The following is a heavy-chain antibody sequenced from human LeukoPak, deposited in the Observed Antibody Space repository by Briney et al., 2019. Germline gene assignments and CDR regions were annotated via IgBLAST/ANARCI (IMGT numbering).Heavy chain of an antibody. CDR3: ARGDTAMAKGGYYFDY. J-gene: IGHJ4*02. Sequence: SVKVSCKASGGTFSSYAISWVRQAPGQGLEWMGGIIPIFGTANYAQKFQGRVTITTGESTSTAYMELSSLGSEDTAVYYCARGDTAMAKGGYYFDYWGQGTLVTVSS. CDR1: GGTFSSYA. CDR2: IIPIFGTA. D-gene: IGHD5-18*01. V-gene: IGHV1-69*05.